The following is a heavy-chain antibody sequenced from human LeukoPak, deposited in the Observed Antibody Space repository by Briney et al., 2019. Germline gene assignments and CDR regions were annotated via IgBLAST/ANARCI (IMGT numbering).Heavy chain of an antibody. Sequence: PSETLSLTCAVYGGSFSGYYWSWIRQPPGKGLEWIGEINHSGSTNYNPSLKSRVTISVDTSKNQFSLKLSSVTAADTAVYYCARVPLTYYYDSSGYYYVGSAFDIWGQGTMVTVSS. CDR3: ARVPLTYYYDSSGYYYVGSAFDI. CDR1: GGSFSGYY. CDR2: INHSGST. V-gene: IGHV4-34*01. J-gene: IGHJ3*02. D-gene: IGHD3-22*01.